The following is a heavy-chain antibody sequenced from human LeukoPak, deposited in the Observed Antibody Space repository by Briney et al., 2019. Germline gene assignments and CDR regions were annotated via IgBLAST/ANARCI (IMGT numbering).Heavy chain of an antibody. V-gene: IGHV3-15*01. Sequence: GGSLRLSCAASGFTFSNHWMHWVRQVPGKGLEWVGRIKSKTDGGTTDYAAPVKGRFTISRDDSKNTLYLQMNSLKTEDTAVYYCTTDKGPAAIDYWGQGTLVTVSS. D-gene: IGHD2-2*02. CDR1: GFTFSNHW. CDR2: IKSKTDGGTT. J-gene: IGHJ4*02. CDR3: TTDKGPAAIDY.